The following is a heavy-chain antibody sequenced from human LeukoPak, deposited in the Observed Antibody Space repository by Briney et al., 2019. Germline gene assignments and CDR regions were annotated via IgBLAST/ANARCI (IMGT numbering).Heavy chain of an antibody. J-gene: IGHJ5*02. CDR1: GFTFSNFA. V-gene: IGHV3-23*01. Sequence: SGGSLRLSCAASGFTFSNFAKTWVRQAPGKGLEWVSGVSGSGDTTYYADSVRGRFTISRENSKNILYLQMNSLRAEDTALYFCAKLAVYDILTGYYKNWFDPWGQGTLVSVSS. CDR2: VSGSGDTT. D-gene: IGHD3-9*01. CDR3: AKLAVYDILTGYYKNWFDP.